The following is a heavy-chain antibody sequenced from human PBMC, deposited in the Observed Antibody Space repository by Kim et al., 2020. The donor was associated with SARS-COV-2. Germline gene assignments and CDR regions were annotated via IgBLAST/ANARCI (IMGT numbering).Heavy chain of an antibody. CDR3: AKVRVVVIAMVAFDI. V-gene: IGHV3-30*18. J-gene: IGHJ3*02. D-gene: IGHD2-21*01. Sequence: GGSLRLSCAASGFTFSSYGMHWVRQAPGKGLEWVAVISYDGSNKYYADSVKGRFTISRDNSKNTLYLQMNSLRAEDTAVYYCAKVRVVVIAMVAFDIWG. CDR1: GFTFSSYG. CDR2: ISYDGSNK.